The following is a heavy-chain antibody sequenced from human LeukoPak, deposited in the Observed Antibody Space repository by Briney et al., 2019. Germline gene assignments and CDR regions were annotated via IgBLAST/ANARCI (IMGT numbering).Heavy chain of an antibody. V-gene: IGHV4-34*01. CDR1: GASLSDYY. D-gene: IGHD6-6*01. J-gene: IGHJ5*02. CDR3: GTTSQLGSYNWFDP. CDR2: IDHIGVT. Sequence: SETLSLTCAVYGASLSDYYWSWIRQPPGKGLEWIGEIDHIGVTKYNPSLKGRVTISRDTSKNQFSLDLTSVTAADTAVYYCGTTSQLGSYNWFDPWGQGTLVTVSS.